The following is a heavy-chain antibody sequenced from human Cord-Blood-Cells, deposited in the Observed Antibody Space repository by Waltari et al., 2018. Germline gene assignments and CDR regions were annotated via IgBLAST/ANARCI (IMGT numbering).Heavy chain of an antibody. CDR3: ARSYYDILTGYPQFDY. CDR1: GGSISRSSYY. J-gene: IGHJ4*02. D-gene: IGHD3-9*01. Sequence: QLQLQESGPGLVKPSETLSLTCTVSGGSISRSSYYWGWIRQPPGTGLEWIGRIYHRGSTYNTPSLMSGVTIAVDTSKNLSSLKLSSVTATDTAVYYCARSYYDILTGYPQFDYWGQGTLVTVSS. V-gene: IGHV4-39*01. CDR2: IYHRGST.